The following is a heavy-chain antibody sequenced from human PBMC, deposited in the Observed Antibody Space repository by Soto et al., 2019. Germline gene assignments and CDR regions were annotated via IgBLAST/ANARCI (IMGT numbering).Heavy chain of an antibody. D-gene: IGHD3-10*01. CDR2: IYYSGST. Sequence: QVQLQESGPGLVKPSQTLSLTCTVSGGSISSGGYYWSWIRQHPGKGLEWIGYIYYSGSTYYNPSLKSRVTISVDTSKKQFSLKLSSVTAADTAVYYCARERVLLWFGERQPPSGWFDPWGQGTLVTVSS. CDR1: GGSISSGGYY. CDR3: ARERVLLWFGERQPPSGWFDP. J-gene: IGHJ5*02. V-gene: IGHV4-31*03.